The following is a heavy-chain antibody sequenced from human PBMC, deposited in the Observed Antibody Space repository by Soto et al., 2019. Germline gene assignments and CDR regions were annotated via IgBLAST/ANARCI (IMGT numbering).Heavy chain of an antibody. CDR3: ASTTIRRYFDWLPFDS. Sequence: PXGSLRLSCSASGFTVSSNYMSRVRQAPGKGLEWVSVIYSGGSTYCADSVKGRFTISRDNSKNTLYLQMNSLRAEDTAVYYCASTTIRRYFDWLPFDSWGQGNLVTVSS. CDR1: GFTVSSNY. V-gene: IGHV3-53*01. D-gene: IGHD3-9*01. J-gene: IGHJ4*02. CDR2: IYSGGST.